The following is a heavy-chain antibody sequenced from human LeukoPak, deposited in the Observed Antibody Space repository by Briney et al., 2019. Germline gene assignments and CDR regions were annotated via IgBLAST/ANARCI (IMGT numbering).Heavy chain of an antibody. CDR1: GYTFTSYG. D-gene: IGHD3-22*01. Sequence: ASVKVSCKASGYTFTSYGISWVRQAPGQGLEWMGWINPNSGGTNYAQKFQGRVTMTRDTSISTAYMELSRLRSDDTAVYYCARGIPYYYDSSGYSYWGQGTLVTVSS. V-gene: IGHV1-2*02. CDR2: INPNSGGT. J-gene: IGHJ4*02. CDR3: ARGIPYYYDSSGYSY.